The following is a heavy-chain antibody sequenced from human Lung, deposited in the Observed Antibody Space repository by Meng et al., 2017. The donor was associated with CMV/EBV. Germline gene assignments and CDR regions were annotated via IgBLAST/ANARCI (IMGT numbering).Heavy chain of an antibody. CDR2: ISSSSSYI. V-gene: IGHV3-21*01. Sequence: GGSLRLXCAASGFTFSTYSMNWVREAPGKGLEWVSSISSSSSYIYYADSVKGRFTISRDNAKNSLYLQMNSLRAEDTAVYYCARDYYGSTDNYWGQGTLVTVSS. D-gene: IGHD4-23*01. CDR1: GFTFSTYS. CDR3: ARDYYGSTDNY. J-gene: IGHJ4*02.